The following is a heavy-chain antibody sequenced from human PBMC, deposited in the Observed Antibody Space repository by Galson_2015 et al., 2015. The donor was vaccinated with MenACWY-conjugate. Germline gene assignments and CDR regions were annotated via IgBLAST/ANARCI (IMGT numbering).Heavy chain of an antibody. D-gene: IGHD3-3*01. J-gene: IGHJ6*03. V-gene: IGHV3-30-3*01. Sequence: SLRLSCAASGFTFSSYVMHWVRQAPGKGLEWVAVISEDGNNKNYADSVKGRFTISRDNSKNTLYLQMNTLRAEDTAVYYCAREGNDYDFWSTYYYYFDVWGQGTTVTVSS. CDR3: AREGNDYDFWSTYYYYFDV. CDR2: ISEDGNNK. CDR1: GFTFSSYV.